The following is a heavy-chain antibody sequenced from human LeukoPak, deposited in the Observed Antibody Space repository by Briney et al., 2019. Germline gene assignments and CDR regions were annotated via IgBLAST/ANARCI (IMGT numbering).Heavy chain of an antibody. Sequence: MPSQTLSLTCSVSGGAIRGGYYWGWIRQPPGKGLEWIGYIYYSGSPFYSPSLRSRATISVDTSKSQFSLSLTSMTAADTAIYYCARGSLIAARAHDGFDIWGPGTLVTVSS. CDR3: ARGSLIAARAHDGFDI. V-gene: IGHV4-31*03. D-gene: IGHD6-6*01. CDR2: IYYSGSP. CDR1: GGAIRGGYY. J-gene: IGHJ3*02.